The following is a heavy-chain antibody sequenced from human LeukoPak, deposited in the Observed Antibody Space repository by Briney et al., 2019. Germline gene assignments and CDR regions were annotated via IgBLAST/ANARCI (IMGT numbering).Heavy chain of an antibody. J-gene: IGHJ4*02. Sequence: PWDPLSLLCSVYGRSYSRYYGRWIRQPPGKGLVWIGYIYYCGSPNHHPSLKGRVTISVNTSKEQFSLTLSHATSADTAVFFCGRSDYGDYGECDYWGQGTLVTVSS. D-gene: IGHD4-17*01. CDR2: IYYCGSP. CDR3: GRSDYGDYGECDY. CDR1: GRSYSRYY. V-gene: IGHV4-59*08.